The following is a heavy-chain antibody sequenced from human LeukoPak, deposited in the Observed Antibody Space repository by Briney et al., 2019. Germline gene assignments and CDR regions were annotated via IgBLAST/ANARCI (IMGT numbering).Heavy chain of an antibody. CDR2: IKQDGSEK. J-gene: IGHJ4*02. V-gene: IGHV3-7*01. Sequence: GGSLRLSCAASGFTSSSYWMSWVRQAPGKGLEWVANIKQDGSEKYYVDSVKGRFTISRDNAKNSLYLQMNSLRAEDTAVYYCARALVPYYYDNSGYPNWGQGTLVTVSS. CDR3: ARALVPYYYDNSGYPN. CDR1: GFTSSSYW. D-gene: IGHD3-22*01.